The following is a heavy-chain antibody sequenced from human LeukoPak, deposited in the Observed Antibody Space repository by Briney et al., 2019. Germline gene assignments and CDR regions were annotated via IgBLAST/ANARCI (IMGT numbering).Heavy chain of an antibody. CDR2: IYYSGST. CDR3: ARATWELLHFDY. CDR1: GGSISRGDYY. J-gene: IGHJ4*02. V-gene: IGHV4-30-4*08. D-gene: IGHD1-26*01. Sequence: SSETLSLTCTVSGGSISRGDYYWRWSRQPPGKGLEWNVYIYYSGSTYYNPSLKSRVTILVDTSKNQFSLKLSSVTAADTAVYYCARATWELLHFDYWGREPWSPSPQ.